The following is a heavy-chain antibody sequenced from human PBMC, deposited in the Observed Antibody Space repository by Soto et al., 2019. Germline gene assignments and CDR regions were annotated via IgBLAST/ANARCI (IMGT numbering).Heavy chain of an antibody. Sequence: GGSLRLSCAASGFTFSSYAMSWVRQAPGKGLEWVSRINSDGSSTSYADSVKGRFTISRDNAKNTLYLQMNSLRAEDTAVCYCTRATYYYYLDVWGKGTTVTVSS. CDR1: GFTFSSYA. J-gene: IGHJ6*03. CDR3: TRATYYYYLDV. CDR2: INSDGSST. V-gene: IGHV3-74*01.